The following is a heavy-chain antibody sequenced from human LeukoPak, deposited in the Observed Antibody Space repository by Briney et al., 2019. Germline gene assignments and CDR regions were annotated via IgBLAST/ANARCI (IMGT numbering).Heavy chain of an antibody. CDR1: GLTFSSYS. J-gene: IGHJ4*02. CDR3: ARGDGMITFGGVISIY. D-gene: IGHD3-16*01. Sequence: GGSLRLSCAASGLTFSSYSMNWVRQAPGKGLEWASSISSSSSYIYYVDSVKGRFTISRDNAKNSLYLQMNSLRAEDTAVYYCARGDGMITFGGVISIYWGQGTLVTVSS. CDR2: ISSSSSYI. V-gene: IGHV3-21*01.